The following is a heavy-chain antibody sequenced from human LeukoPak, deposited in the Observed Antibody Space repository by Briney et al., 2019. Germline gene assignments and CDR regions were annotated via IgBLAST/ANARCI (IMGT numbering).Heavy chain of an antibody. CDR1: RFSFSDYT. D-gene: IGHD2-15*01. Sequence: GGSLRLSCAASRFSFSDYTMSWVRQLPGKGLEWVSGIRHSGVDSSYADSVKGRFTVSRDNSKNMLYLQMNSLRDDDTGVYYCARDRRATPMYFFDFWGQGTPVTVSS. V-gene: IGHV3-23*01. CDR3: ARDRRATPMYFFDF. J-gene: IGHJ4*02. CDR2: IRHSGVDS.